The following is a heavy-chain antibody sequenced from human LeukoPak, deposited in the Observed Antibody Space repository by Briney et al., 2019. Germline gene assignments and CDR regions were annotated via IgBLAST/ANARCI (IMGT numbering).Heavy chain of an antibody. CDR2: INPDGTVT. CDR3: VRDSPSGFFDL. J-gene: IGHJ2*01. V-gene: IGHV3-74*01. Sequence: GGSLRLSCAASGFTFITYWMHWVRQALGKGLVWVSPINPDGTVTTYADSVKGRFSISRDNAKNTLYLQMNSLKAEDTAVYYCVRDSPSGFFDLWGRGTLVTVSS. D-gene: IGHD6-19*01. CDR1: GFTFITYW.